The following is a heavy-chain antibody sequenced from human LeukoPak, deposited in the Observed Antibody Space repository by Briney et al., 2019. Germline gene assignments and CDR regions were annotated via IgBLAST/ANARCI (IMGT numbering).Heavy chain of an antibody. V-gene: IGHV4-61*01. J-gene: IGHJ5*02. Sequence: SETLSLTCTVSGSSVSSDSYYWSWIRQPPGKGLEWIGYIYYSGSTNYNPSLKSRVTISVDTSKNQFSLKLSSVTAADTAVYYCARESSVAGHNWFDPWGQGTLVTVSS. CDR1: GSSVSSDSYY. CDR2: IYYSGST. D-gene: IGHD6-19*01. CDR3: ARESSVAGHNWFDP.